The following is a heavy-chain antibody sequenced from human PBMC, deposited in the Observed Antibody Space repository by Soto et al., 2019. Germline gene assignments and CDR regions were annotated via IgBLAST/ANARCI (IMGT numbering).Heavy chain of an antibody. Sequence: PAETLSLSCVVSGYSSTAGGYYWIWIRHHPGKGLEWIGSFYSSGSIIYNPSLRSRVSISGDTSSNQFSMSLTSVTAADTARYYCARMYSSGSGWFHPWGRGTLVTVSS. D-gene: IGHD6-19*01. CDR2: FYSSGSI. V-gene: IGHV4-31*11. CDR1: GYSSTAGGYY. CDR3: ARMYSSGSGWFHP. J-gene: IGHJ5*02.